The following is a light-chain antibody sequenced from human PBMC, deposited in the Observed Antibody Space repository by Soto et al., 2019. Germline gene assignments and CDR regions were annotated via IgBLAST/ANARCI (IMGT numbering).Light chain of an antibody. J-gene: IGKJ1*01. CDR3: QQTFTTPRT. CDR2: ATS. CDR1: ESVSSH. V-gene: IGKV1-39*01. Sequence: DLQMTQSPSSLSASVGDRVTITCRASESVSSHLNWYQQKPGKAPNLLIYATSSLHSGVPSRFSGSGSGTDFTLTISSVQPEDFATYFCQQTFTTPRTFGQGTKVDIK.